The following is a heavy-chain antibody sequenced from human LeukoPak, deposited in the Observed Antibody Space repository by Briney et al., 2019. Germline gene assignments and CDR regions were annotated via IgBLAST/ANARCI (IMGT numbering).Heavy chain of an antibody. Sequence: SVKVSCKASGGTFSSYAISWVRQAPGQGLEWMGGIIPIFGTANYAQKFQGRVTITADESTSTAYMELSSLRSEDTAVYYCARGDGGYCSGGSCYSTYDAFDIWGQGTMVTVSS. CDR1: GGTFSSYA. J-gene: IGHJ3*02. CDR3: ARGDGGYCSGGSCYSTYDAFDI. CDR2: IIPIFGTA. D-gene: IGHD2-15*01. V-gene: IGHV1-69*13.